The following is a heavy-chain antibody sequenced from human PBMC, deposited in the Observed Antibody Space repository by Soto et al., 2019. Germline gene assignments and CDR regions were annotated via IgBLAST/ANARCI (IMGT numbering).Heavy chain of an antibody. D-gene: IGHD6-19*01. J-gene: IGHJ6*02. V-gene: IGHV3-30-3*01. CDR3: ARGDIAVAGNYYYYGMDV. CDR1: GFTFSSYA. Sequence: PGGSLRLSCAASGFTFSSYAMHWVRQAPGKGLEWVAVISYDGSNKYYADSVKGRFTISRDNSKNTLYLQMNSLRAEDTAVYYCARGDIAVAGNYYYYGMDVWGQGTTVTVSS. CDR2: ISYDGSNK.